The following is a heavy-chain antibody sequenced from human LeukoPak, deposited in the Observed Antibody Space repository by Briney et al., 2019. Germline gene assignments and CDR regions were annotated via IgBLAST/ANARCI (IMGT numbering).Heavy chain of an antibody. Sequence: GGSLRLSCEASGFTFGSYAMYWVREAPGKGLEWVAGIFGSGGSAHYADSAKGRFTISRDNSKNTVYLQINSLRAEDTAVYYCGKTTTGYSSGQKPAWPVDYWGQGTLVTVSS. J-gene: IGHJ4*02. V-gene: IGHV3-23*01. CDR1: GFTFGSYA. D-gene: IGHD6-19*01. CDR3: GKTTTGYSSGQKPAWPVDY. CDR2: IFGSGGSA.